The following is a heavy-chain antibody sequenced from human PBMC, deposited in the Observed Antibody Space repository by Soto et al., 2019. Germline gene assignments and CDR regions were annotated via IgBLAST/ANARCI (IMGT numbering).Heavy chain of an antibody. CDR1: GGSISSSSYY. Sequence: QLQLQESGPGLVKPSETLSLTCTVSGGSISSSSYYWGWIRQPPAKGLEWIGSIYYSGSTYYNPSLKSRVTKAVDTSNCQCSLKLSSVTAADTAVYYCARLWAYSSSSGVVYWGQGTLVTVSS. V-gene: IGHV4-39*01. D-gene: IGHD6-6*01. CDR3: ARLWAYSSSSGVVY. CDR2: IYYSGST. J-gene: IGHJ4*02.